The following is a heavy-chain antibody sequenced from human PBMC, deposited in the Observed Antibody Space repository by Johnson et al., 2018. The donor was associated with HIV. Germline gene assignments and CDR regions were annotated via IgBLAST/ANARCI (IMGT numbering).Heavy chain of an antibody. CDR3: AKDRAMRQWECDAFDI. V-gene: IGHV3-53*01. CDR1: GFTVSSNY. D-gene: IGHD1-26*01. CDR2: IYSGGST. Sequence: VQLVESVGGLIQPGGSLRLSCAASGFTVSSNYMSWVRQAPGKGLEWVSVIYSGGSTYYADSVKGRFTISRDNSKNTLYLQMNSLRAEDTAVYYCAKDRAMRQWECDAFDIWGQGTMVTVSS. J-gene: IGHJ3*02.